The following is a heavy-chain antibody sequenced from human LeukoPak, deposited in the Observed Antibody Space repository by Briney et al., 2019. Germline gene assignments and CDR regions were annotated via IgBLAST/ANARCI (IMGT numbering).Heavy chain of an antibody. Sequence: SETLSLTCAVYGGSFSGYYWSWIRQPPGKGLEWIGEINHSGSTNYNPSLKSRVTISVDTSKNQFSLKLSSVTAADAAVYYCARGPPVGYCSGGSCYTTDYWGQGTLVTVSS. V-gene: IGHV4-34*01. J-gene: IGHJ4*02. D-gene: IGHD2-15*01. CDR3: ARGPPVGYCSGGSCYTTDY. CDR1: GGSFSGYY. CDR2: INHSGST.